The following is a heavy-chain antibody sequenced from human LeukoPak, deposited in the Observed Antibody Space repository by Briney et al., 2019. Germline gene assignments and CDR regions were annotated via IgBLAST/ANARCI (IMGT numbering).Heavy chain of an antibody. Sequence: GGSLRLSCAASGLTFNTYGMNWVRQAPGKGLEWIAYISSSSSTIHYANSVKGRFTISRDNARSSLYLQMNGLRADDTAVYYCARTYYSNYVHYFDYWGQGTLVTVSS. CDR2: ISSSSSTI. V-gene: IGHV3-48*04. CDR3: ARTYYSNYVHYFDY. D-gene: IGHD4-11*01. CDR1: GLTFNTYG. J-gene: IGHJ4*02.